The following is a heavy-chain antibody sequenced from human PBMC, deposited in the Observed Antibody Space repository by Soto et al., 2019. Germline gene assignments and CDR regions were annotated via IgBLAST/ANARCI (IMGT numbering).Heavy chain of an antibody. D-gene: IGHD3-9*01. CDR3: ARVGERWQYFDWFYYFDS. J-gene: IGHJ4*02. V-gene: IGHV4-59*11. CDR2: GYYSGSS. Sequence: SETLSLTCTVSGCSIGGRYWGWIRQPPGKGLEGSGDGYYSGSSTSNPSLKTRVTMSADTSTNQLSLKVRSVTAADTAVYYCARVGERWQYFDWFYYFDSWGQGALVTVS. CDR1: GCSIGGRY.